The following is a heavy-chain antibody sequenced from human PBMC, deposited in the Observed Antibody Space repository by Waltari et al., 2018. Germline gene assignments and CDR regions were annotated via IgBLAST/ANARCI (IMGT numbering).Heavy chain of an antibody. D-gene: IGHD3-9*01. Sequence: QVQLQESGPGLVKPSETLSLTCAVSGYSISSGYYWGWIRQPPGKGREWIGSIYHSGSTYYNPSLKSRVTISVDTSKNQFSLKLSSVTAADTAVYYCAGSVGYYDILTGYYTPGYFDYWGQGTLVTVSS. CDR3: AGSVGYYDILTGYYTPGYFDY. CDR1: GYSISSGYY. CDR2: IYHSGST. V-gene: IGHV4-38-2*01. J-gene: IGHJ4*02.